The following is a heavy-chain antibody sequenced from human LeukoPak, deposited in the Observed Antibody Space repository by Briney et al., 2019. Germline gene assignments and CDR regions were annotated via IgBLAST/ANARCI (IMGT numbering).Heavy chain of an antibody. CDR1: GGTFSSYA. V-gene: IGHV1-69*05. J-gene: IGHJ5*02. CDR3: ARENSGSYYNWFDP. D-gene: IGHD1-26*01. Sequence: SVKVSCKASGGTFSSYAISWVRQAPGQGLEWMGGIIPIFGTANYAQKFQGRVTITTDVSTSTAYMELSSLRSEDTAVYYCARENSGSYYNWFDPWGQGTLVTVSS. CDR2: IIPIFGTA.